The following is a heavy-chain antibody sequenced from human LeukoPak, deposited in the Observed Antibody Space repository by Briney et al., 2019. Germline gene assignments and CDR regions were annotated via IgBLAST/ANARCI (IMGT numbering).Heavy chain of an antibody. CDR2: IYYSGST. V-gene: IGHV4-39*07. CDR1: GGSISSSSYY. J-gene: IGHJ4*02. CDR3: ASGITMIVGGIG. Sequence: TPSETLSLTCTVSGGSISSSSYYWGWIRQPPGKGLEWIGSIYYSGSTYYNPSLKSRVTISVDTSKNQFSLKLSSVTAEDTAVYYCASGITMIVGGIGWGQGTLVTVSS. D-gene: IGHD3-22*01.